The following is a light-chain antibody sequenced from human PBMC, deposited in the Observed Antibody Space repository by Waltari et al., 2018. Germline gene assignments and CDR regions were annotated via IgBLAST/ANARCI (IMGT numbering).Light chain of an antibody. J-gene: IGKJ4*01. CDR1: QNISSY. CDR3: QQSYSTPLT. V-gene: IGKV1-39*01. CDR2: GAS. Sequence: DMQMTQSPSSLAASVGDRVTITCRASQNISSYLNWYQQKPGKAPKILIYGASSLQSGVSARFSGSGSGTDFTLTISSLQPEDFATYYCQQSYSTPLTFGGGTKVEIK.